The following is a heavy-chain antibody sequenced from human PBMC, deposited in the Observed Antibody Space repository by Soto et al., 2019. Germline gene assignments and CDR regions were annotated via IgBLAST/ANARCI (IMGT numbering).Heavy chain of an antibody. CDR3: AKRSPYSSGWYSPIFDY. CDR2: ISESGGST. V-gene: IGHV3-23*01. D-gene: IGHD6-13*01. Sequence: GGSLRLSCAASGFWFSDYAMSWVRQAQGKGLERVSVISESGGSTHYADSVRGRFTVSRDNSKNSLSLRMNSLRDEDTAVYFCAKRSPYSSGWYSPIFDYWGQGALVTVSS. J-gene: IGHJ4*02. CDR1: GFWFSDYA.